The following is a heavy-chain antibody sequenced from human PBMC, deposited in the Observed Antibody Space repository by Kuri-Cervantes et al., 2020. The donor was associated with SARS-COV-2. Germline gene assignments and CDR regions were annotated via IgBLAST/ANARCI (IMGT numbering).Heavy chain of an antibody. J-gene: IGHJ4*02. D-gene: IGHD3-22*01. CDR3: ARGITMIVVVTPFDY. CDR2: IYYSGST. V-gene: IGHV4-59*01. CDR1: GGSISSYY. Sequence: ESLKISCTVSGGSISSYYWSWIRQPPGKGLKWIGYIYYSGSTNYNPSLKSRVTISVDTSKNQFSLKLSSVTAADTAVYYCARGITMIVVVTPFDYWGQGTLVTVSS.